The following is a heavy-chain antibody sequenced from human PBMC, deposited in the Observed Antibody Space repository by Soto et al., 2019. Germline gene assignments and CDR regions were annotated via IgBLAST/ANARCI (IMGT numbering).Heavy chain of an antibody. CDR1: GFTFSSYA. Sequence: GGSLRLSCAASGFTFSSYAMHWVRQAPGKGLEWVAVISYDGSNKYYADSVKGRFTISRDNSKNTLYLQMNSLIAEDTAVYYCAREPGMRYSYGYMDVDYFDYWGQGTLVTVSS. J-gene: IGHJ4*02. V-gene: IGHV3-30-3*01. CDR3: AREPGMRYSYGYMDVDYFDY. CDR2: ISYDGSNK. D-gene: IGHD5-18*01.